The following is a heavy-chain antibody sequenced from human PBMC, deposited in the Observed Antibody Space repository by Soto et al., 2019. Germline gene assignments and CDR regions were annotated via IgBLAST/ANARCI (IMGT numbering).Heavy chain of an antibody. V-gene: IGHV3-48*01. CDR2: ITNGGSTI. J-gene: IGHJ4*02. CDR3: ARDSSSWYGD. D-gene: IGHD6-13*01. Sequence: EVQLVESGGGLVQPGGSLRLSCAASGFTFSSYSMAWVRQAPGKGLEWVSYITNGGSTIYYADSVKGRFTISRDNAKNSLYLQMNSLSAEDKAVYYCARDSSSWYGDWGQGTLVTVSS. CDR1: GFTFSSYS.